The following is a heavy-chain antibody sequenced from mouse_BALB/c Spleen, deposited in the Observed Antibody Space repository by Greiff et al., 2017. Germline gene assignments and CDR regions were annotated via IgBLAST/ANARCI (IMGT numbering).Heavy chain of an antibody. CDR1: GYSITSDYA. Sequence: EVQLQQSGPGLVKPSQSLSLTCTVTGYSITSDYAWNWIRQFPGNQLEWMGYISYSGSTSYNPSLKSRISITRDTSKNQFFLQLNSVTTEDTATYYCARYYGSSYVSWFAYWGQGTLVTVSA. CDR3: ARYYGSSYVSWFAY. V-gene: IGHV3-2*02. D-gene: IGHD1-1*01. CDR2: ISYSGST. J-gene: IGHJ3*01.